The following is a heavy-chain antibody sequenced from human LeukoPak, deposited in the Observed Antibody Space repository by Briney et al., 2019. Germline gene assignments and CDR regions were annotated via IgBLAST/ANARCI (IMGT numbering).Heavy chain of an antibody. CDR2: INSDGSST. CDR1: GFTFSSYW. Sequence: GGSLRLSCAASGFTFSSYWMHWVRQAPGKGLVWVSRINSDGSSTTYADSVKGRFTISRDNSKNTLYLQMNSLRAEDTAVYYCAKRIQSAMATGYWGQGTLVTVSS. CDR3: AKRIQSAMATGY. J-gene: IGHJ4*02. D-gene: IGHD5-18*01. V-gene: IGHV3-74*01.